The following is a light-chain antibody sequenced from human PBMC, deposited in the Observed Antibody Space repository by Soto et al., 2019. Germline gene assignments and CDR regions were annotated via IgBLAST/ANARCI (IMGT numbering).Light chain of an antibody. CDR1: HKITAY. Sequence: EILFAQSPDTLSLSPGERATLSCRASHKITAYSLAWYQQKPGQAPRLLIYGASTRANGIPARFSGSGSGTEFTLTLSSLQSEDFAFYYCQQYNNWPPWTFGQGTKVDIK. CDR2: GAS. CDR3: QQYNNWPPWT. V-gene: IGKV3-15*01. J-gene: IGKJ1*01.